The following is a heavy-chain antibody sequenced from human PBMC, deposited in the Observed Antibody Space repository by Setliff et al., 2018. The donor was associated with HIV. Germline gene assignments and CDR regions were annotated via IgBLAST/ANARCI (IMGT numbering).Heavy chain of an antibody. CDR2: INHSGST. J-gene: IGHJ6*03. D-gene: IGHD3-3*01. Sequence: PSETLSLTCAVYGGSFSGYSWCWIRQPPGTGLEWIGEINHSGSTNYNPSLKNQVTISVDTSKLQYSLKLTSVTAADTAVYYCARVSQYYNFWSGHYPIGVYYYYYMDVWGKGTTVTVSS. CDR3: ARVSQYYNFWSGHYPIGVYYYYYMDV. CDR1: GGSFSGYS. V-gene: IGHV4-34*01.